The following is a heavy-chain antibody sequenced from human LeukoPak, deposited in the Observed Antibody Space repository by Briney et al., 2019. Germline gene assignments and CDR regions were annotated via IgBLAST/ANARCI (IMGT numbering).Heavy chain of an antibody. V-gene: IGHV4-4*07. Sequence: SETLSLTCAVYGGSFSGYYWSWIRQPAGKGLEWIGRIYTSGSTNYNPSLKSRVTMSVDTSKNQFSLKLSSVTAADTAVYYCARDQARKPPHYGDYGWLDYWGQGTLVTVSS. D-gene: IGHD4-17*01. CDR2: IYTSGST. CDR1: GGSFSGYY. J-gene: IGHJ4*02. CDR3: ARDQARKPPHYGDYGWLDY.